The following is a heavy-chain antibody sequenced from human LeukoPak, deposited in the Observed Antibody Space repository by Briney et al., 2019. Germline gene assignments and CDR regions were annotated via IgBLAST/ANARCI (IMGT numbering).Heavy chain of an antibody. D-gene: IGHD3-3*01. CDR2: INPNSGGT. J-gene: IGHJ5*02. CDR1: GYTFTGYY. CDR3: ARAASMYYDFWSGENWFDP. Sequence: ASVKVSCKASGYTFTGYYMHWVRQAPGQGLEWMGWINPNSGGTNYAQKFQGRVTMTRDTSISTAYMELSRLRSDDTAVYYCARAASMYYDFWSGENWFDPWGQGTLVTVSS. V-gene: IGHV1-2*02.